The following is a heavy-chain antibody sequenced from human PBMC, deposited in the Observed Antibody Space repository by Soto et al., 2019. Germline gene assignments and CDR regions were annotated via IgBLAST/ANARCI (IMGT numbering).Heavy chain of an antibody. D-gene: IGHD6-25*01. J-gene: IGHJ4*02. CDR1: GFTFSDHY. Sequence: EVQLVESGGGLVQPGGSLRLSCAASGFTFSDHYMDWVRQAPGKGLEWVGRIKNKANSYTTEYAASVKGRFTISRDDSKISLDLQMNSLKTEDTAVYYCARVRLGVTTRLFDYWGQGTLVTVSS. V-gene: IGHV3-72*01. CDR3: ARVRLGVTTRLFDY. CDR2: IKNKANSYTT.